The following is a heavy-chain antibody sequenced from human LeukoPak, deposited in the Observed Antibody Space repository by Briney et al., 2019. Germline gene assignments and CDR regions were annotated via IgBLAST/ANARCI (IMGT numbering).Heavy chain of an antibody. D-gene: IGHD2-21*02. CDR2: ISSSSSYI. J-gene: IGHJ4*02. CDR3: ARVDYCGGDCYLFDY. V-gene: IGHV3-21*01. Sequence: GGSLRLSCAASGFTFSSYSMNWVRQAPGKGLEWVSSISSSSSYIYYADSVKGRFTISRDNAKNSLYLQMNSLRAEDTAVYYCARVDYCGGDCYLFDYWGQGTLVTVSS. CDR1: GFTFSSYS.